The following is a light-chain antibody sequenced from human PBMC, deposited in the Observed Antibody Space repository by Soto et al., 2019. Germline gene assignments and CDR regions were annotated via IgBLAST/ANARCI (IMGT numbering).Light chain of an antibody. J-gene: IGKJ1*01. Sequence: VVLTQFPGTLSLSPGETATLSCGASQRVSNNFLGWYQQKPGLPPRLLIYDATSRANGIPERFSGRGSGKHFTLTISRLEPEDFEVYYCQQYGSTPWTFGRGTKVEMK. CDR2: DAT. V-gene: IGKV3D-20*01. CDR1: QRVSNNF. CDR3: QQYGSTPWT.